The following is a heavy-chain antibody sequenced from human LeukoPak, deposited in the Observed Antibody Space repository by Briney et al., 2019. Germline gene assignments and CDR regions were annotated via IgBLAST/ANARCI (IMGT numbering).Heavy chain of an antibody. CDR2: IYYSGST. CDR1: GGSISSYY. Sequence: SETLSLTCTVSGGSISSYYWSWIRQPPGKGLEWIGYIYYSGSTNYNPSLKGRVTISVDTSKNQFSLKLSSVTAADTAIYYCAREIVGAPFDYWGQGTLVTVSS. D-gene: IGHD2-21*01. V-gene: IGHV4-59*01. CDR3: AREIVGAPFDY. J-gene: IGHJ4*02.